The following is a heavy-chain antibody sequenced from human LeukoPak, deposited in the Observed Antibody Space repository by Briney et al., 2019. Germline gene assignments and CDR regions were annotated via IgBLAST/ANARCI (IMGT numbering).Heavy chain of an antibody. D-gene: IGHD6-19*01. CDR1: GFTCDDYA. CDR3: AKDIAAVAGTTSNFQL. Sequence: GGSLRLSCAASGFTCDDYAMHWVRQAPGKGLEWVSLISWDGGSTYYADSVKGRFTIARDNSKNSLYLQINSLRAEDTALYYCAKDIAAVAGTTSNFQLWGRGTLVTVSS. V-gene: IGHV3-43D*03. J-gene: IGHJ1*01. CDR2: ISWDGGST.